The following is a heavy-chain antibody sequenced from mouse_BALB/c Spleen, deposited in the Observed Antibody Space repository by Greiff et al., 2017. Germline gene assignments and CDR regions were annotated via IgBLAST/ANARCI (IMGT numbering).Heavy chain of an antibody. Sequence: EVKVEESGPGLVKPSQSLSLTCTVTGYSITSDYAWNWIRQFPGNKLEWMGYISYSGSTSYNPSLKSRISITRDTSKNQFFLQLNSVTTEDTATYYCAGQLGLRTWFAYWGQGTLVTVSA. CDR1: GYSITSDYA. CDR2: ISYSGST. J-gene: IGHJ3*01. CDR3: AGQLGLRTWFAY. D-gene: IGHD3-1*01. V-gene: IGHV3-2*02.